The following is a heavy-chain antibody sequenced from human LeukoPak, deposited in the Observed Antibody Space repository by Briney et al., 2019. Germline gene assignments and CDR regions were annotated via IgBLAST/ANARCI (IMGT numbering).Heavy chain of an antibody. D-gene: IGHD3-22*01. Sequence: PGGSLRLSCAASGFIFSSYWMTWVRQAPGKGLEWVATIKHDGSEDYYLDSVKGRFTISRDNGKNSLYLQMNSLRAEDTAVYYCTSYYYDDNYFYYMDVWGTGTTVTVSS. CDR2: IKHDGSED. CDR3: TSYYYDDNYFYYMDV. J-gene: IGHJ6*03. CDR1: GFIFSSYW. V-gene: IGHV3-7*01.